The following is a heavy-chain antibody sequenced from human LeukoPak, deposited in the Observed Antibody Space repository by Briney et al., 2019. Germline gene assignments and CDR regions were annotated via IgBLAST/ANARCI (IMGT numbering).Heavy chain of an antibody. CDR3: ARGWQHHF. D-gene: IGHD6-13*01. CDR1: GGSFSGYY. Sequence: PSETLPLTCAVYGGSFSGYYWSWIRQPPGKGLEWIGEINHSGSTNYNPSLKSRVTISVGTSKNQFSLKLSSVTAADTAVYYCARGWQHHFWGQGTLVTVSS. CDR2: INHSGST. V-gene: IGHV4-34*01. J-gene: IGHJ4*02.